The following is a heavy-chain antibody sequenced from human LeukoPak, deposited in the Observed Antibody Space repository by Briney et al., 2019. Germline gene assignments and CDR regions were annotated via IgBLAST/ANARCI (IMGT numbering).Heavy chain of an antibody. V-gene: IGHV4-59*01. CDR1: GASTCTNY. Sequence: SETLSLTCTLPGASTCTNYWSWIRQPPGKGLEWIGYIYYSGSTNYNPSLKSRVTMSVDTSKNQFSLKLSSITAADTAVYYCARGSSVTTPYDDFDGWGQRTMVTVSS. J-gene: IGHJ3*01. CDR2: IYYSGST. D-gene: IGHD1-14*01. CDR3: ARGSSVTTPYDDFDG.